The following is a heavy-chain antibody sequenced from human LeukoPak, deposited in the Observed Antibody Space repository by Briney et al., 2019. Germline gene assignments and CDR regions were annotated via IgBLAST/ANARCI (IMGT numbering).Heavy chain of an antibody. CDR1: GGSISSGDYY. J-gene: IGHJ3*02. D-gene: IGHD2-21*01. CDR2: IYYSGST. CDR3: AGLLAYCGGDCYLSDAFDI. Sequence: SQTLSLTCTVSGGSISSGDYYCSWIRQPPGKGLEGIGYIYYSGSTYYNPSLKSRVTISVDTSKNQFSLKLSSVTAADTAVYYCAGLLAYCGGDCYLSDAFDIWGQGTMVTVSS. V-gene: IGHV4-30-4*08.